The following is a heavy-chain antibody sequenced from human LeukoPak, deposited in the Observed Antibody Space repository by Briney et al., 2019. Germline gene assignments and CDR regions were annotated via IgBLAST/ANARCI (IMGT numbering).Heavy chain of an antibody. J-gene: IGHJ3*02. CDR3: ARFSYERAFDI. V-gene: IGHV1-2*04. CDR2: INPNSGGT. Sequence: ASVKVSCKASGYTLTGYYMHWVRQAPGQGLEWMGWINPNSGGTNYAQKFQGWVTMTRDTSISTAYMELSRLRSDDTAVYYCARFSYERAFDIWGQGTMVTVSS. CDR1: GYTLTGYY. D-gene: IGHD3-22*01.